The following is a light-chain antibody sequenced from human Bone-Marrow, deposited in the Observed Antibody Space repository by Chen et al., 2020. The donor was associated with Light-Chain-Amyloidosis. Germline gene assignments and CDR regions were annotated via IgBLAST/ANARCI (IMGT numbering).Light chain of an antibody. CDR1: TGTVTSGHY. CDR3: LLCYSGPWV. V-gene: IGLV7-46*01. J-gene: IGLJ3*02. Sequence: QAVVTHEPSLTVSPGGTVPLTCGSSTGTVTSGHYPHWLQQKPGQAPRTLIYDTTNKHSWTPARFSGSLLGGKAALTLSGAQPEDEAEYYCLLCYSGPWVFGGGTKLTVL. CDR2: DTT.